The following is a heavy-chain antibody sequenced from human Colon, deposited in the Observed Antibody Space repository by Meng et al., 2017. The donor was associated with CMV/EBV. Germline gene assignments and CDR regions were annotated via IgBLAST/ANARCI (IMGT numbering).Heavy chain of an antibody. CDR3: ARVVSGDFDY. Sequence: EVQRVEAGGGVVHAGGSLILSCVASGFTCNSYPMHWGRHAAGKGLEDVSVISANGDNTPYASSVKGRFIVSRDNLKNTLYLQMGSLRPDDTGAYYCARVVSGDFDYWGQGTLVTVSS. CDR2: ISANGDNT. J-gene: IGHJ4*02. CDR1: GFTCNSYP. V-gene: IGHV3-64*01. D-gene: IGHD3-10*01.